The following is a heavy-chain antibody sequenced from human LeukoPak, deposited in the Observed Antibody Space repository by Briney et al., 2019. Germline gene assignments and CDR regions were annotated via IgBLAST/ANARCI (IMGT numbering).Heavy chain of an antibody. J-gene: IGHJ3*02. CDR2: IGGGPGNT. CDR1: GFSFSSYA. V-gene: IGHV3-23*01. CDR3: AKDKEAYYYDSSGYYRDAFDI. D-gene: IGHD3-22*01. Sequence: PGGSLRLSCAASGFSFSSYAMSWVRQAPGKGLEWVSVIGGGPGNTYYTDSVKGRFTISRDNSKNTLYLQMNSLRAEDTAVYYCAKDKEAYYYDSSGYYRDAFDIWGQGTMVTVSS.